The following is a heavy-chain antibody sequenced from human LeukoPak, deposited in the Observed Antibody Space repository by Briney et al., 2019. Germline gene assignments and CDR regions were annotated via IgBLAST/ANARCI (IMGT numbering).Heavy chain of an antibody. CDR1: GYTFIDFY. V-gene: IGHV1-2*02. CDR3: AGVKKLMPEFEF. J-gene: IGHJ4*02. Sequence: GASVKVSCKASGYTFIDFYIHWVRQAPGQGLEWMGWINPNSGAIKYSQKFQGRVSMTRDTSITTVYMDLSSLRSDDTAVYYCAGVKKLMPEFEFWGQGTLVTVSS. CDR2: INPNSGAI. D-gene: IGHD2-2*01.